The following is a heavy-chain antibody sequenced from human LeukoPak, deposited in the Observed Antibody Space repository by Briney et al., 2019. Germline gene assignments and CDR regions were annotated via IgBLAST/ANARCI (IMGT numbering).Heavy chain of an antibody. V-gene: IGHV3-23*01. J-gene: IGHJ5*01. CDR1: GFTFSNYA. CDR2: ISGSSGST. CDR3: AKDYNPYSFSWFDY. D-gene: IGHD1-14*01. Sequence: GGSLRLSCVASGFTFSNYAMSWVRQAPGRGLEWVSPISGSSGSTYYAGSVKGRFTISRDSSKNTLYLQMNSLRAEDTAIYYCAKDYNPYSFSWFDYWGQGTLVTVSS.